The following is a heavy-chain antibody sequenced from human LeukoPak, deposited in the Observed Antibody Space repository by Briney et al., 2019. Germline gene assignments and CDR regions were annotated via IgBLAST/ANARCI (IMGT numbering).Heavy chain of an antibody. CDR1: GLTFSSNS. J-gene: IGHJ4*02. CDR2: ISSSSSTI. Sequence: PGGSLRLSCAVSGLTFSSNSMNWVRQAPGKGLEWVSYISSSSSTIYYADSVKGRFTISRDNVKNSLYLQINSLRDEDTAVYYCARDWNGVVDYWGQGTLVTVSS. CDR3: ARDWNGVVDY. D-gene: IGHD1-1*01. V-gene: IGHV3-48*02.